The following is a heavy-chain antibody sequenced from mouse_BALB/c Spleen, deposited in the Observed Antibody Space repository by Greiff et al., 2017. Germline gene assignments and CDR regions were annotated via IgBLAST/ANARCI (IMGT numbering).Heavy chain of an antibody. CDR1: GFTFSSYA. J-gene: IGHJ2*01. CDR3: ARRGDGYSFFDY. Sequence: EVKVVESGGGLVKPGGSLKLSCAASGFTFSSYAMSWVRQTPEKRLEWVATISSGGSYTYYPDSVKGRFTISRDNAKNTLYLQMSSLRSEDTAMYYCARRGDGYSFFDYWGQGTTLTVSS. D-gene: IGHD2-3*01. CDR2: ISSGGSYT. V-gene: IGHV5-9-3*01.